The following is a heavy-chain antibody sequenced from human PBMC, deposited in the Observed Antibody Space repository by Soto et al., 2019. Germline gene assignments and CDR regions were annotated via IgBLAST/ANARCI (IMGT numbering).Heavy chain of an antibody. CDR2: ISYDGSNK. CDR1: GFTFSSYA. CDR3: ARDRAVDTAMVMSFDY. Sequence: GGSLRLSCAASGFTFSSYAMHWVRQAPGKGLEWVAVISYDGSNKYYADSVKGRFTISRDNAKNSLYLQMNSLRAEDTAVYYCARDRAVDTAMVMSFDYWGQGTLVTVSS. J-gene: IGHJ4*02. D-gene: IGHD5-18*01. V-gene: IGHV3-30-3*01.